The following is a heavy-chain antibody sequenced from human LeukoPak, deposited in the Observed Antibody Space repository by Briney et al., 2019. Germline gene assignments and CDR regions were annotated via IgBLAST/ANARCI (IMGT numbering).Heavy chain of an antibody. D-gene: IGHD3-22*01. CDR2: INPNSGGT. Sequence: GASVKGSCKTSGYTFIGYYMHWVRQAPGQGLEWMGWINPNSGGTNYAQKFQGRVTMTRDTSLSTAYMELSRLRSDDTAVYYCARDRSRIVVVIRGVWFDPWGQGTLVTVSS. CDR3: ARDRSRIVVVIRGVWFDP. J-gene: IGHJ5*02. CDR1: GYTFIGYY. V-gene: IGHV1-2*02.